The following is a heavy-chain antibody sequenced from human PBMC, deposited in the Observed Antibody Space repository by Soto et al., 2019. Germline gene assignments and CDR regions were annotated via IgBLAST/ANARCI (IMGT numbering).Heavy chain of an antibody. J-gene: IGHJ4*02. CDR3: PRDRLGSGSYLTSYYFDY. CDR1: GFTFSSYA. D-gene: IGHD3-10*01. Sequence: QVQLVESGGGVVQPGRSLRLSCAASGFTFSSYAMHWVRQAPGKGLEWVAVISYDGSNKYYADSVKGRFTISRDNSKNTMYLQMNSLTAEDTAVYYCPRDRLGSGSYLTSYYFDYWGQGTLVTVSS. CDR2: ISYDGSNK. V-gene: IGHV3-30-3*01.